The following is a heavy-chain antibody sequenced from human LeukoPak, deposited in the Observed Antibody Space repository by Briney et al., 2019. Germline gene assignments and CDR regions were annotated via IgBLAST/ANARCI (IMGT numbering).Heavy chain of an antibody. V-gene: IGHV3-53*01. Sequence: GGSLRLSCAASGFTVSSNYMSWVRQAPGKGLEWVSVIYSGGSTYYADSVKGRFTISRDNSKNMLYLQMNSLGAEDTAVYYCARDRGKDYFDNWGQGTQVTVSS. CDR3: ARDRGKDYFDN. CDR2: IYSGGST. D-gene: IGHD4-23*01. CDR1: GFTVSSNY. J-gene: IGHJ4*02.